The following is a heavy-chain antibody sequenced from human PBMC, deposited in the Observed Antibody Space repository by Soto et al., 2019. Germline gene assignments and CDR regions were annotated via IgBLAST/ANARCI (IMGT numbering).Heavy chain of an antibody. Sequence: PGESLKISCKGSEYTFTNYWIGWVRQMPGKGPEWMGIIYPGDSDTKYNPSFQGQVTISADKSITTTYLQWSSLKASDTAIYYCAASIFYYGMDVWGQGTTVTVS. CDR2: IYPGDSDT. CDR3: AASIFYYGMDV. CDR1: EYTFTNYW. J-gene: IGHJ6*02. V-gene: IGHV5-51*01.